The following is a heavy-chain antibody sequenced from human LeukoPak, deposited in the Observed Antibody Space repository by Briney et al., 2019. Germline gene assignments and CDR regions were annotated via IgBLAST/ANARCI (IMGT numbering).Heavy chain of an antibody. CDR1: GYTFTSYY. D-gene: IGHD6-19*01. Sequence: ASVKVPCKASGYTFTSYYTHWVRQAPGQGLEWMGIINPSGGSTSYAQKFQGRVTMTRDTSTSTVYMELSSLRSEDTAVYYCARARQWLVLNYPKPGWFDPWGQGTLVTVSS. CDR3: ARARQWLVLNYPKPGWFDP. J-gene: IGHJ5*02. V-gene: IGHV1-46*01. CDR2: INPSGGST.